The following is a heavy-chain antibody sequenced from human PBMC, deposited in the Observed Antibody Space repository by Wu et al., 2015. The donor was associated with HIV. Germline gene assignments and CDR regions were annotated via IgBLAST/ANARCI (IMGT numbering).Heavy chain of an antibody. CDR1: GYTLTELS. CDR2: FDPEDGET. D-gene: IGHD2-2*01. V-gene: IGHV1-24*01. J-gene: IGHJ3*02. CDR3: ATDICARSTSCPWPQAFDI. Sequence: QVQLVQSGAEVKKPGASVKVSCKVSGYTLTELSMHRVRQAPGKGLEWMGGFDPEDGETIYAQKFQGRVTMTEDTSTDTAYMELSSLRSEDTAVYYCATDICARSTSCPWPQAFDIWAKGQWSPSLQ.